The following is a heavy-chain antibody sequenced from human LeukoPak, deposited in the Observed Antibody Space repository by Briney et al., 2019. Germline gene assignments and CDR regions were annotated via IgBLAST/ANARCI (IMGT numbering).Heavy chain of an antibody. V-gene: IGHV4-61*02. D-gene: IGHD6-13*01. CDR3: ARSPDHSSRSPYYYYGMDV. CDR1: GGSISSGSYY. J-gene: IGHJ6*02. CDR2: IYTSGST. Sequence: RTSETLSLTCTVSGGSISSGSYYWSWIRQPAGKGLEWIGRIYTSGSTNYNPSLKSRVTISVDTSKNQFSLKLSSVTAADTAVYYCARSPDHSSRSPYYYYGMDVWGQGTTVTVSS.